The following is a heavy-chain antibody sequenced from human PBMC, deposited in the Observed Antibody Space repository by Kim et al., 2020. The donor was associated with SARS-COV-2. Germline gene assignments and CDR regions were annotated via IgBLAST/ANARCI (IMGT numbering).Heavy chain of an antibody. CDR2: IYYSGST. D-gene: IGHD2-2*01. V-gene: IGHV4-59*01. CDR3: ARDLSRQYQLKEGPPEYYYYGMDV. CDR1: GGSISSYY. Sequence: SETLSLTCTVSGGSISSYYWSWIRQPPGKGLEWIGYIYYSGSTNYNPSLKSRVTISVDTSKNQFSLKLSSVTAADTAVYYCARDLSRQYQLKEGPPEYYYYGMDVWGQGTTVTVSS. J-gene: IGHJ6*02.